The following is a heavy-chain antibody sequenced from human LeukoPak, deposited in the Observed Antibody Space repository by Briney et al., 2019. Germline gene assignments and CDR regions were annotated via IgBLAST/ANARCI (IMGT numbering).Heavy chain of an antibody. D-gene: IGHD2-2*01. J-gene: IGHJ4*02. CDR2: IYYSGST. CDR3: ARDSCSSTSCYRPLDY. V-gene: IGHV4-39*07. CDR1: GGSINNSISY. Sequence: SETLSLTCTVSGGSINNSISYWGWIRQPPGKVLEWIGSIYYSGSTYYNPSLKSRGTISLDTSKNQFSLKLRSVTAADTAVYYCARDSCSSTSCYRPLDYWGQGTLVTVSS.